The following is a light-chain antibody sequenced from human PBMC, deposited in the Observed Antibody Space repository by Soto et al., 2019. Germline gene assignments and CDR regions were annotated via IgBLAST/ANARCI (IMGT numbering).Light chain of an antibody. Sequence: ALQMTQSPSSLSASVGDRVTITCRASQGIGSDLGWYQQNPGKAPKLLIFAASSLQSGVPSRFSGSGSGTDFTLTISSLQPEDFATYYCLQDYSYPWTFGQGTKVDIK. CDR3: LQDYSYPWT. CDR1: QGIGSD. CDR2: AAS. V-gene: IGKV1-6*01. J-gene: IGKJ1*01.